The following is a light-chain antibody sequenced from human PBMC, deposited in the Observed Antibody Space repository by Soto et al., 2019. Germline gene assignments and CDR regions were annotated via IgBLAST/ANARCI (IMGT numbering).Light chain of an antibody. V-gene: IGKV3-15*01. CDR3: QHYNNWPLT. CDR1: QSVNSN. Sequence: EVVMTQSPATLSVSPGERATLSCRASQSVNSNLAWYQQKPGQAPRLLIYGASTRATDIPARFSGSGSGTEFTLTISSLQSEDFAVYYCQHYNNWPLTFVGGTKVEIK. J-gene: IGKJ4*01. CDR2: GAS.